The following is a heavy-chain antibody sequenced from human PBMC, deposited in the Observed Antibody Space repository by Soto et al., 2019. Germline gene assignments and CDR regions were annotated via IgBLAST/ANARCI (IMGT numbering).Heavy chain of an antibody. Sequence: QVQLQQWGAGLLKPSETLSLTCAVYGGSFSGYYWSWIRQPPGKGLEWIGEINHSGSTNYNPSLKPRVTIPVDTSKNQFSQKLSSVTAAETAVYYCARRAYRRGWYRNLFDPWGQGTRVTVTS. D-gene: IGHD6-19*01. CDR3: ARRAYRRGWYRNLFDP. CDR2: INHSGST. CDR1: GGSFSGYY. V-gene: IGHV4-34*01. J-gene: IGHJ5*02.